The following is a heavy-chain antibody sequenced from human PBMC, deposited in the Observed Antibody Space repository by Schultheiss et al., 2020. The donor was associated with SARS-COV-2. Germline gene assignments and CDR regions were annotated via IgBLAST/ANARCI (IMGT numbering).Heavy chain of an antibody. CDR1: GGSISSGDYY. Sequence: SETLSLTCTVSGGSISSGDYYWSWIRQPPGKGLEWIGYIYYSGSTYYNPSLKSRVTISVDTSKNQVSLKVSSVTAADTAVYYCARSYYGSGSHLDYWGQGTLVTVSS. CDR3: ARSYYGSGSHLDY. D-gene: IGHD3-10*01. J-gene: IGHJ4*02. V-gene: IGHV4-30-4*01. CDR2: IYYSGST.